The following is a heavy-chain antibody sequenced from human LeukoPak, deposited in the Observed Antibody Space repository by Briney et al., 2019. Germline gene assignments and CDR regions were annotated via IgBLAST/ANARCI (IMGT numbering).Heavy chain of an antibody. CDR1: ESTFSGYY. V-gene: IGHV1-2*02. J-gene: IGHJ3*02. CDR2: INPNSGGT. Sequence: ASVKVSCKTSESTFSGYYLHWVRQAPGQGLEWMGWINPNSGGTNYAQKFQGRVTMTRDTSISTAYMELSRLRSDDTAVYYCARDLEWLYPGGAFDIWGQGTMVTVSP. D-gene: IGHD3-3*01. CDR3: ARDLEWLYPGGAFDI.